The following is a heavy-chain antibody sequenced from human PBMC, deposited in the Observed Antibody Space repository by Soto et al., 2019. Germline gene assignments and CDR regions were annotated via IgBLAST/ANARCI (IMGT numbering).Heavy chain of an antibody. CDR1: GGSISSGGYS. Sequence: PSETLSLTCAVSGGSISSGGYSWSWIRQPPGKGLEWIGYIYHSGSTNYNPSLKSRVTISVDKSKNQFSLKLSSVTAADTAVYYCARVRGYSGYDQLDYWGQGTLVTVSS. CDR3: ARVRGYSGYDQLDY. J-gene: IGHJ4*02. V-gene: IGHV4-30-2*01. D-gene: IGHD5-12*01. CDR2: IYHSGST.